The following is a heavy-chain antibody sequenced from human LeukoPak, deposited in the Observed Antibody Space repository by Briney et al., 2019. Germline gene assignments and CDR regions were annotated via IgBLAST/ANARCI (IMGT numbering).Heavy chain of an antibody. D-gene: IGHD4-17*01. Sequence: SQTLSLTCTVSGGSISSGGYYWSWIRQHPGKGLEWIGYIYYSGSTYYNPSLKSRVTISVDTSKNQFSLKLSSVTAADMAVYYCARSMTTVTEGLFQHWGQGTLVTVSS. CDR2: IYYSGST. CDR1: GGSISSGGYY. V-gene: IGHV4-31*03. J-gene: IGHJ1*01. CDR3: ARSMTTVTEGLFQH.